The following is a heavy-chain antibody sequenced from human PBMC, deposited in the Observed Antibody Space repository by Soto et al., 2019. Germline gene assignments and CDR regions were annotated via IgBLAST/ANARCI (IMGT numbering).Heavy chain of an antibody. J-gene: IGHJ6*02. V-gene: IGHV1-69*13. D-gene: IGHD2-15*01. CDR2: IIPIFGTA. Sequence: ASVKVSCKASGGTFSSYAISWVRQAPGQGLEWMGGIIPIFGTANYAQKFQGRVTITADESTSTAYMELSSLRSEDTAVYYCASGYCSGGSCYSVGYYYYGMDVWGQGTTVTVSS. CDR1: GGTFSSYA. CDR3: ASGYCSGGSCYSVGYYYYGMDV.